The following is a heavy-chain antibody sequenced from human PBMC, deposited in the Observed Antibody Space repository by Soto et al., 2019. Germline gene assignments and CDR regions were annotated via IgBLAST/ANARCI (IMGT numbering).Heavy chain of an antibody. D-gene: IGHD2-15*01. Sequence: QVQLEQWGAGLLKSSGTLSLRCVLSGGSFSGFYWSWIRQPPGQGLEWIGDINPSGSTNYNPSLVQAPAWISDSTPRGSSYYNTALACGVLIAIAASDDQLPRHGTSVTAADTAVYYCARVFGNHYYYMVAGGRGTTVSVFS. J-gene: IGHJ6*03. CDR1: GGSFSGFY. CDR2: INPSGST. CDR3: SDDQLPRHGTSVTAADTAVYYCARVFGNHYYYMVA. V-gene: IGHV4-34*02.